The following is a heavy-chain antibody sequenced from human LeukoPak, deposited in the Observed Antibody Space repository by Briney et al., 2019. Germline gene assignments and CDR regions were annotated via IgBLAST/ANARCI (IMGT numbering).Heavy chain of an antibody. V-gene: IGHV3-23*01. CDR3: ASMVTQYDFDY. J-gene: IGHJ4*02. CDR2: ISGSGGST. CDR1: GFTFRSYA. D-gene: IGHD4-23*01. Sequence: GGSLRLSCAPSGFTFRSYAMSWFRKAPGKGLEWVSAISGSGGSTYYADSVKGRFTISRDNSKNTLYLQMSSLRAEDTAVYYCASMVTQYDFDYWGQGTLVTVSS.